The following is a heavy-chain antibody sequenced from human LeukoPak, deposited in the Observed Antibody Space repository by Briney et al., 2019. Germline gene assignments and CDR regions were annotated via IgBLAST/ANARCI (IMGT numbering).Heavy chain of an antibody. J-gene: IGHJ4*02. D-gene: IGHD2-15*01. Sequence: GGSLRLSCAASGFSVSNSYMYWVRQAPGKGLEWVSFFYEGDSTYYAESVRGRFTISRDNSKNTLYLLMNSLIPEDTAVYYCAREVVSSPSYFDSWGQGTLVTVSS. V-gene: IGHV3-53*01. CDR1: GFSVSNSY. CDR2: FYEGDST. CDR3: AREVVSSPSYFDS.